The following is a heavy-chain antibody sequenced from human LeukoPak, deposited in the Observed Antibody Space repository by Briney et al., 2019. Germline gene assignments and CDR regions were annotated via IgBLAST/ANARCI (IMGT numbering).Heavy chain of an antibody. D-gene: IGHD1-26*01. J-gene: IGHJ4*02. V-gene: IGHV4-59*01. CDR2: IYYSGST. CDR3: ARDQVGATDY. CDR1: GGSISSYY. Sequence: SETLSLTCTVSGGSISSYYWSWIRQPPGKGLEWIGYIYYSGSTNYNPSLKSRVTISVDTSKNQSSLKLSSVTAADTAVYYCARDQVGATDYWGQGTLVTVSS.